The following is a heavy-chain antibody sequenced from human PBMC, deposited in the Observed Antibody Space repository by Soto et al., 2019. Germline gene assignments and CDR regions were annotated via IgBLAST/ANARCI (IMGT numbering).Heavy chain of an antibody. D-gene: IGHD6-6*01. CDR3: ARAHSSSPEFDP. CDR2: ISSSGSTI. CDR1: GFTFSSYE. Sequence: LRLSCAASGFTFSSYEMNWVRQAPGEGLEWVSYISSSGSTIYYADSVKGRFTISRDNAKNSLYLQMNSLRAEDTAVYYCARAHSSSPEFDPWGQGTLVTVSS. V-gene: IGHV3-48*03. J-gene: IGHJ5*02.